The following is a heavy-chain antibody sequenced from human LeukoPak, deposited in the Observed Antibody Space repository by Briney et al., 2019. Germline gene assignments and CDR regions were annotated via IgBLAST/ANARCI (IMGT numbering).Heavy chain of an antibody. CDR2: INPNSGGT. V-gene: IGHV1-2*02. Sequence: ASVKVSCKASGYTFTGYYMHWVRQAPGQGLEWMGWINPNSGGTNYAQKFQGRVTMTRDTSISTAYMELSRLRSDDTAVYYCARGSRKSAVFYYMDVWGKGTTATVSS. CDR1: GYTFTGYY. J-gene: IGHJ6*03. CDR3: ARGSRKSAVFYYMDV. D-gene: IGHD1-14*01.